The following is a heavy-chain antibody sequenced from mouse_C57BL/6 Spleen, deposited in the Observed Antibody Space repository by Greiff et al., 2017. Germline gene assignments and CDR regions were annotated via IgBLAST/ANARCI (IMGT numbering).Heavy chain of an antibody. CDR2: IHPNSGST. V-gene: IGHV1-64*01. CDR3: ARGEGNWEYYFDY. CDR1: GYTFTSYW. J-gene: IGHJ2*01. Sequence: VQLQQPGAELVKPGASVKLSCKASGYTFTSYWMHWVKQRPGQGLEWIGMIHPNSGSTNYNEKFKSKATLTVDKSSSTAYMQLSSLTSEDSAVYDWARGEGNWEYYFDYWGQGTTLTVSS. D-gene: IGHD4-1*01.